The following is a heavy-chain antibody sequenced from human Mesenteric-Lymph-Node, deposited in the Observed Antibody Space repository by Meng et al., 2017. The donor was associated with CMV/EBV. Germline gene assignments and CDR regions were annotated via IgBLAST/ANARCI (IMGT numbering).Heavy chain of an antibody. D-gene: IGHD2-15*01. CDR2: IYYSGST. CDR3: ARDGYCTGGSCYRYYGMDV. Sequence: SETLSLTCTVSGGSISSSSYYWGWIRQPPGKGLEWIGSIYYSGSTYYNPSLKSRVTILVDTSKKQFSLKLSSVTAADTAVYYCARDGYCTGGSCYRYYGMDVWGQGTTVTVSS. CDR1: GGSISSSSYY. V-gene: IGHV4-39*07. J-gene: IGHJ6*02.